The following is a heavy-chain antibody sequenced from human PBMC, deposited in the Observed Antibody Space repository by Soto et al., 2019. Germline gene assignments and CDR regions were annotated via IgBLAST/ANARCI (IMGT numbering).Heavy chain of an antibody. CDR3: ARDPNDSSAYHHRYNDGMDV. Sequence: ASVKVSCKASGYTFTSYGIHWVRQAPGQRLEWTGWINAGNGNTKYSEKFQGRVTITRDTSASTAYLELSSLRSEDTAVYYCARDPNDSSAYHHRYNDGMDVWGQGTTVTVSS. D-gene: IGHD3-22*01. V-gene: IGHV1-3*01. CDR2: INAGNGNT. CDR1: GYTFTSYG. J-gene: IGHJ6*02.